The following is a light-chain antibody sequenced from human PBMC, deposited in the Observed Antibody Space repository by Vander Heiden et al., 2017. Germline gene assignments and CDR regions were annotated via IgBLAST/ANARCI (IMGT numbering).Light chain of an antibody. Sequence: DIQMTQSPSTLSASVGDRVTITCRASQSISSWLAWYQQKPGKAPKLLIYKASNLESGVPSRFSGSGSGTEFTLTISSLQPDDFATYYCQQDNRYWTFGQGTKVEIK. J-gene: IGKJ1*01. V-gene: IGKV1-5*03. CDR3: QQDNRYWT. CDR2: KAS. CDR1: QSISSW.